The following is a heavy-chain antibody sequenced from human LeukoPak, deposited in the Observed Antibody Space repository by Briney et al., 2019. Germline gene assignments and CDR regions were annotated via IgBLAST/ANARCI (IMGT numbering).Heavy chain of an antibody. V-gene: IGHV1-2*02. CDR3: ARDSFNRITIFGVVIRYYYYYYYMDV. Sequence: ASVKVSCKASGYTFTRYYMHWVRQAPGQGLEWMGWINPNSGGTNYAQKFQGRVTMTRDTSISTAYMELSRLRSDDTAVYYCARDSFNRITIFGVVIRYYYYYYYMDVWGKGTTVTVSS. D-gene: IGHD3-3*01. J-gene: IGHJ6*03. CDR1: GYTFTRYY. CDR2: INPNSGGT.